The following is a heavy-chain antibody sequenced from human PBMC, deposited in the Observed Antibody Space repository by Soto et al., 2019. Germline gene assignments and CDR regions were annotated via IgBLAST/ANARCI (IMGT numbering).Heavy chain of an antibody. CDR3: ARAYEGDYFDY. D-gene: IGHD3-16*01. V-gene: IGHV3-7*01. CDR2: IKQDGSEK. J-gene: IGHJ4*02. Sequence: GGSLRLSYAASGFTFSSYWMSWVRQAPGKGLEWVANIKQDGSEKYYADSVKGRFTISRDNSKNTLYLQMNSLRAEDTAVYYCARAYEGDYFDYWGQGTLVTVSS. CDR1: GFTFSSYW.